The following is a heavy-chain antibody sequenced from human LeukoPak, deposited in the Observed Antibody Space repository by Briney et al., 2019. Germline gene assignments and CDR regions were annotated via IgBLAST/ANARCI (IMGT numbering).Heavy chain of an antibody. J-gene: IGHJ6*02. Sequence: PGGSLRLSCAASGFTFSSYAMSWVRQGPGKGLEWVSAISGSGGSTYYADSVKGRFTISRDNSKNTLYLQMNSLRAEDTAVYYCAKASGFPPYYYYGMDVWGQGTTVTVSS. CDR2: ISGSGGST. V-gene: IGHV3-23*01. CDR3: AKASGFPPYYYYGMDV. D-gene: IGHD3-10*01. CDR1: GFTFSSYA.